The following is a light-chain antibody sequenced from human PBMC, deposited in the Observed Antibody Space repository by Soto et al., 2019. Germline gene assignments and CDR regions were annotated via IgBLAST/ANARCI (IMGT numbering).Light chain of an antibody. V-gene: IGKV3-20*01. CDR3: QQYAGSPRT. CDR2: SAS. J-gene: IGKJ1*01. Sequence: EIVLTQSPGTLSLSPGERGTLSCRASQNLGTLYLAWFQQKSGQAPRLLIYSASRRATGIPDRFTGSGYGTDFTLTINRVEPEDFAVYFCQQYAGSPRTFGQGTKVEIK. CDR1: QNLGTLY.